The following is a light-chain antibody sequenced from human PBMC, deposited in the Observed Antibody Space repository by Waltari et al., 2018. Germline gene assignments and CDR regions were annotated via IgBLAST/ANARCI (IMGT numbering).Light chain of an antibody. CDR3: AAWDDSLSGPV. Sequence: QSVLTQPPSASGTPGQRVTISRSGSSPNIGSNYVYWYQHPPGTAPKPLIYRNNQRPSGVPDRFSGSKSGTSASLAISGLRSEDEADYYCAAWDDSLSGPVFGGGTKLTVL. CDR2: RNN. J-gene: IGLJ3*02. CDR1: SPNIGSNY. V-gene: IGLV1-47*01.